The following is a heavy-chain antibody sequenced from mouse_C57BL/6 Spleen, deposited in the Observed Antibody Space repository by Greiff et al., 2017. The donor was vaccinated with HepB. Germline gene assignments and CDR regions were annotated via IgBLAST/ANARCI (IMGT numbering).Heavy chain of an antibody. D-gene: IGHD1-1*01. CDR1: GYTFTGYW. Sequence: QVQLQQSGAELMKPGASVKLSCKATGYTFTGYWIEWVKQRPGHGLEWIGETLPGSGSTNYNEKFKGKATFTADTSSNTAYMQLSSLTTEDSAIYYSARSVITTVVADYFDYWGQGTTLTVFS. V-gene: IGHV1-9*01. CDR3: ARSVITTVVADYFDY. CDR2: TLPGSGST. J-gene: IGHJ2*01.